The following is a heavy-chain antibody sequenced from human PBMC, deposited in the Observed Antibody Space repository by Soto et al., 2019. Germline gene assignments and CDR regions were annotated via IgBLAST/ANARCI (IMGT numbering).Heavy chain of an antibody. CDR3: TKPAGVVVAATTDYCGMDV. V-gene: IGHV3-73*02. CDR1: GFTFSDSA. J-gene: IGHJ6*02. Sequence: EVQLVESGGGLVQPGGSLKLSCAASGFTFSDSAMHWVRQASGKGLEWVGRIRSKANSDATAYAASVKGRFTISRDDSKNTAYLQRNSLKIEDTAVYYYTKPAGVVVAATTDYCGMDVWGQGTTVTVSS. D-gene: IGHD2-15*01. CDR2: IRSKANSDAT.